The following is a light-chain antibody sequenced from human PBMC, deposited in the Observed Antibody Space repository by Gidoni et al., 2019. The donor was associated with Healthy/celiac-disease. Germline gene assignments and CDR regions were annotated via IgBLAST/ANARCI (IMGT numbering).Light chain of an antibody. CDR1: QSISSY. CDR2: AAS. CDR3: QQSYSTPPLT. V-gene: IGKV1-39*01. Sequence: QMTQSQSSLSASVGDRVTITCRASQSISSYLNWYQQKPGKAPKLLIYAASSLQSGVPSRFSGSGSGKDFTLTISSLQPEDFATYYCQQSYSTPPLTFGGGTKVEIK. J-gene: IGKJ4*01.